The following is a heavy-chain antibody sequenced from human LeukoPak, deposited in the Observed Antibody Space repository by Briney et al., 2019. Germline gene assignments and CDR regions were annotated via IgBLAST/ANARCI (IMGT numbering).Heavy chain of an antibody. D-gene: IGHD3-22*01. Sequence: GGSLRLSCAASGFTFSSYAMSWVRQAPGRGLEWVSAISGSGTTYYEDSVKGRFTISRDNSKNTLYLQMDSLRAEDTAVYYCAKEVHDSSGYTADYWGQGTLVSVSS. CDR2: ISGSGTT. CDR1: GFTFSSYA. CDR3: AKEVHDSSGYTADY. V-gene: IGHV3-23*01. J-gene: IGHJ4*02.